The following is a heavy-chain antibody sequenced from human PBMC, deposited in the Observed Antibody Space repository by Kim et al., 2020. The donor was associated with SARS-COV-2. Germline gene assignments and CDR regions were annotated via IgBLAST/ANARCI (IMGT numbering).Heavy chain of an antibody. CDR3: ARMMATGNWFDP. D-gene: IGHD5-12*01. Sequence: YYADSGRAQFTIHRDNAKNSLYLQMNSLRAEDTAVYYCARMMATGNWFDPWGQGTLVTVSS. V-gene: IGHV3-21*01. J-gene: IGHJ5*02.